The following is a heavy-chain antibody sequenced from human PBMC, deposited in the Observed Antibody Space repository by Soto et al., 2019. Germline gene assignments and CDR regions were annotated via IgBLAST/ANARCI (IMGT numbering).Heavy chain of an antibody. J-gene: IGHJ6*03. CDR1: GYTLTELS. CDR2: FDPEDGET. D-gene: IGHD2-2*02. Sequence: ASVKVSCKVSGYTLTELSMHWVRQAPGKGLEWMGGFDPEDGETIYAQKFQGRVTMTEDTSTDTAYMELSSLRSEDTAVYYCAKEGNCSSTSCYIYMDVWGKGTTVTVSS. V-gene: IGHV1-24*01. CDR3: AKEGNCSSTSCYIYMDV.